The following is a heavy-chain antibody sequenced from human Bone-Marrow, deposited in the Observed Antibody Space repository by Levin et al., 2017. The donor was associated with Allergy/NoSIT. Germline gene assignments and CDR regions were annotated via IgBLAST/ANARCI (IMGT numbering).Heavy chain of an antibody. D-gene: IGHD2-15*01. J-gene: IGHJ6*02. CDR2: IWYDGSNK. CDR3: ARAFLRYCISSTCHGRMDV. Sequence: GGSLRLSCAASGFTFSSYGMNWVRQAPGKGLEWVAVIWYDGSNKYYGDSVKGRFAISRDNSKNTLYMQMNSLRDEDTAVYYCARAFLRYCISSTCHGRMDVWGQGTTVTVSS. CDR1: GFTFSSYG. V-gene: IGHV3-33*01.